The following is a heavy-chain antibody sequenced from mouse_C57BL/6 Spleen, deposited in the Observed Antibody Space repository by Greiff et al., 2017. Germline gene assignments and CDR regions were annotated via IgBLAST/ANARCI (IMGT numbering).Heavy chain of an antibody. V-gene: IGHV1-52*01. J-gene: IGHJ4*01. CDR1: GYTFTSYW. CDR3: ARTAITRGAMYY. CDR2: IDPSDSET. Sequence: QVQLQQPGAELVRPGSSVKLSCKASGYTFTSYWMHWVKQRPIQGLEWIGNIDPSDSETHYNQKFKDKATLTVDKSSSTAYMQLSSLTSEDSAVYYCARTAITRGAMYYWGQGTSVTVSS. D-gene: IGHD1-1*01.